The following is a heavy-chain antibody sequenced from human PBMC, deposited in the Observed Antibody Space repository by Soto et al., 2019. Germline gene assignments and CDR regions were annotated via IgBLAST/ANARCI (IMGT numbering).Heavy chain of an antibody. Sequence: HPGKGLEWIGYIYYSGNTYYNPSLKSRVTISVDTSKNQFSLKLSSVTAADTAVYYCARTAPPYSNYWYDYWGQGTLASV. V-gene: IGHV4-31*02. D-gene: IGHD4-4*01. CDR3: ARTAPPYSNYWYDY. J-gene: IGHJ4*02. CDR2: IYYSGNT.